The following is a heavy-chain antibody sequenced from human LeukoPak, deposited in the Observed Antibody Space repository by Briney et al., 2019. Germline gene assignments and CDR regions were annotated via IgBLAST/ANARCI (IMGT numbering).Heavy chain of an antibody. Sequence: SETLSLTCTVSGGSISSYYWSWIRQPPGKGLEWIGYIYYSGSTNYNPFLKSRVTISVDTSKNQFSLKLSSVTAADTAVYYCARAPLYYDFWSGYYRGWYYYGMDVWGQGTTVTVSS. CDR3: ARAPLYYDFWSGYYRGWYYYGMDV. CDR1: GGSISSYY. D-gene: IGHD3-3*01. J-gene: IGHJ6*02. CDR2: IYYSGST. V-gene: IGHV4-59*01.